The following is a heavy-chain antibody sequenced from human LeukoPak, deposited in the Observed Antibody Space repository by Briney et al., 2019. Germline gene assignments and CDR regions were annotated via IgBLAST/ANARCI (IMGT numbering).Heavy chain of an antibody. Sequence: SETLSLTCTVSGGSISSSSYYWGWIRQPPGKGLEWIGSIYYSGSTYYNPSLKSRVTISVDTSKNQFSLKLSSVTAADTAVYYCARAPAGPGGSYCYYYYMDVWGKGTTVTVSS. CDR1: GGSISSSSYY. J-gene: IGHJ6*03. V-gene: IGHV4-39*07. CDR3: ARAPAGPGGSYCYYYYMDV. CDR2: IYYSGST. D-gene: IGHD1-26*01.